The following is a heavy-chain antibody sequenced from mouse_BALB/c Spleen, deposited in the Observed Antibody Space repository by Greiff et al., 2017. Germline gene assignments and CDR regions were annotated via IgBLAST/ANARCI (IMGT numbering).Heavy chain of an antibody. J-gene: IGHJ4*01. CDR1: GYAFTNYL. V-gene: IGHV1-54*01. D-gene: IGHD2-10*02. CDR3: AKYGNPYYAMDY. CDR2: INPGSGGT. Sequence: VQRVESGAELVRPGTSVKVSCKASGYAFTNYLIEWVKQRPGQGLEWIGVINPGSGGTNYNEKFKGKATLTADKSSSTAYMQLSSLTSDDSAVYFCAKYGNPYYAMDYWGQGTSVTVSS.